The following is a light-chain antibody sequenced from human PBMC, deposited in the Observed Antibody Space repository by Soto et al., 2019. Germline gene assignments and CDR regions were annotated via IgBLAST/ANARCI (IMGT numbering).Light chain of an antibody. J-gene: IGLJ2*01. CDR2: DVS. V-gene: IGLV2-14*03. CDR1: SSDVGGYNY. CDR3: SSWTSSSALVF. Sequence: QSALTQPASVSGSPGQSITISCTGSSSDVGGYNYVSWYQQHPGKVPKLLIYDVSHRPSGVSNRFSASKSGNTASLTISGLQDEDEADYYCSSWTSSSALVFFGGGTKLTVL.